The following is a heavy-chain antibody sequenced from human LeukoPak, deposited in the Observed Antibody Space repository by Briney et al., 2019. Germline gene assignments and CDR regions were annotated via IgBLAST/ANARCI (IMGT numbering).Heavy chain of an antibody. CDR2: LREGGNAV. V-gene: IGHV3-23*01. CDR3: AKGYGSGWYWYFDL. Sequence: GGSLRLSCAASGFTFRNYAMSWVRQAPGKGREWVSGLREGGNAVYHADSVKGRFTISRDNSKNTLYLQVSSLRAEDTAIYYCAKGYGSGWYWYFDLWGRGTLVTVSS. J-gene: IGHJ2*01. D-gene: IGHD6-19*01. CDR1: GFTFRNYA.